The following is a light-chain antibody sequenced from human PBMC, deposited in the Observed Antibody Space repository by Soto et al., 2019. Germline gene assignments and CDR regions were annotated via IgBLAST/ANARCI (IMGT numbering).Light chain of an antibody. CDR3: QQVNVYPST. V-gene: IGKV1-39*01. CDR1: QDISNY. J-gene: IGKJ4*01. CDR2: DAS. Sequence: DIQMTQSPSSLSASLGDRVTITFQASQDISNYLNWYQQKPGKAPNLLIYDASTLHSGVPSRFSGGGSGTDFTLTISSLQPEDFATYYCQQVNVYPSTFGGGTKVDIK.